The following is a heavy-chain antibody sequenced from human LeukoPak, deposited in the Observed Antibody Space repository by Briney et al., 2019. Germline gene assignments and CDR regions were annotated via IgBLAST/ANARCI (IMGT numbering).Heavy chain of an antibody. V-gene: IGHV1-46*03. CDR1: GYTFTSYY. D-gene: IGHD3-9*01. CDR3: ARAPVRRYDILTGYFRAFDI. Sequence: ASVKVSCKASGYTFTSYYMHWVRQAPGQGLEWMGIINPSGGSTSYAQKFQGRVTMTRDTSTSTVYMELGSLRSEDTAVYYCARAPVRRYDILTGYFRAFDIWGQGTMVTVSS. CDR2: INPSGGST. J-gene: IGHJ3*02.